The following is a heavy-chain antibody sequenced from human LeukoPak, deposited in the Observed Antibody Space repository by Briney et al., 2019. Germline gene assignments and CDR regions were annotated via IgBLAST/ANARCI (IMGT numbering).Heavy chain of an antibody. CDR3: ARDGGYCSSTSCYPYFDY. J-gene: IGHJ4*02. Sequence: GGSLRLSCAASGFTFTTYCMSWVRQAPGKGLEWVASIKQDGSEKYYVDSVKGRFTISRDSAKNSLYLHMNSLRAEDTAVYYCARDGGYCSSTSCYPYFDYWGQGTLVTASS. D-gene: IGHD2-2*01. CDR1: GFTFTTYC. V-gene: IGHV3-7*01. CDR2: IKQDGSEK.